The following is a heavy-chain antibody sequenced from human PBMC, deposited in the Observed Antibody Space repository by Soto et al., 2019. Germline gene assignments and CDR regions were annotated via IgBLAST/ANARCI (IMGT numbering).Heavy chain of an antibody. CDR3: ARNRGGYRSSYNGFGP. Sequence: SDSIYLARAACGERVCISLWAWTRQPAGKGLEFIGRIHAGGDAVYNPSLKSRVVMSTDTSRNQFSLWLRSVSAADTAIYYFARNRGGYRSSYNGFGPSGQG. D-gene: IGHD6-25*01. CDR2: IHAGGDA. CDR1: GERVCISL. J-gene: IGHJ5*02. V-gene: IGHV4-4*07.